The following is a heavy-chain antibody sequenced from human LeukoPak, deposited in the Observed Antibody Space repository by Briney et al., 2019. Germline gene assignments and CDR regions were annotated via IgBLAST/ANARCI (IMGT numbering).Heavy chain of an antibody. CDR3: ARDKREWFGELLRGAYDY. Sequence: GGSLRLSCAASGFTFSSYSMKLVRQAPGKGLEWASSISSSSSYIYYADSVKGRFTISRDNAKNSLYLQMNSLRAEDTAVYYCARDKREWFGELLRGAYDYWGQGTLVTVSS. CDR1: GFTFSSYS. V-gene: IGHV3-21*01. J-gene: IGHJ4*02. D-gene: IGHD3-10*01. CDR2: ISSSSSYI.